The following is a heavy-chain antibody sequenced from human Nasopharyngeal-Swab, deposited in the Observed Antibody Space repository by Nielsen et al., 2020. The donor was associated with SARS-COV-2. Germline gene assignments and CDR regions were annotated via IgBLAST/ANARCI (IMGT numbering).Heavy chain of an antibody. CDR3: ARGDRSGSYYPDY. V-gene: IGHV3-21*01. CDR2: ISSSSSYI. Sequence: GGSLTLSCAASGFTFSSYSMNWVRQAPGKGLEWVSSISSSSSYIYYADSVKGRFTISRDNAKNSLYLQMNSLRAEDTAVYYCARGDRSGSYYPDYWGQGTLVTVSS. J-gene: IGHJ4*02. CDR1: GFTFSSYS. D-gene: IGHD3-10*01.